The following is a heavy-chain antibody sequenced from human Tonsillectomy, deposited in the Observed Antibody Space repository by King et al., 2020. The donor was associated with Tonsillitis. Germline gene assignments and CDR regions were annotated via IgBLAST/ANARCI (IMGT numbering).Heavy chain of an antibody. D-gene: IGHD2-2*01. CDR1: GFTFSSYA. CDR3: ANGYCHSTSCLGED. CDR2: ISFDGSNK. J-gene: IGHJ4*02. V-gene: IGHV3-30*18. Sequence: QLVQSGGGVVQPGRSLRLSCAASGFTFSSYAMHWVRQAPGKGLEWVAVISFDGSNKYYVDSVKGRFTISRDNSKNTLYLQMNSLRAEDTAVYYCANGYCHSTSCLGEDWGQGTLVTVSS.